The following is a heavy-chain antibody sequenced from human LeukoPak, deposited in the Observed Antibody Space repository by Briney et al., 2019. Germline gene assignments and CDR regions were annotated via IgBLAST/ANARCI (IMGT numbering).Heavy chain of an antibody. CDR3: ARDSFIAVADYATFDY. D-gene: IGHD6-19*01. CDR1: GFTFSAFS. J-gene: IGHJ4*02. V-gene: IGHV3-48*04. Sequence: GGSLRLSCATSGFTFSAFSMNWVRQAPGKGLEWISFISTTGSTIFYAHSVQGRFTISRDNAKNSLYLQLNSLRADDSAVYYCARDSFIAVADYATFDYWGQGTRVTVSS. CDR2: ISTTGSTI.